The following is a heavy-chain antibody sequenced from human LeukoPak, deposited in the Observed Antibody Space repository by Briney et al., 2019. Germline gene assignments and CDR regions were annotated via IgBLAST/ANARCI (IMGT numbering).Heavy chain of an antibody. V-gene: IGHV3-11*06. CDR2: ISSSASYT. CDR3: ARYYAGYFDL. J-gene: IGHJ2*01. CDR1: GFTFSDYY. D-gene: IGHD2-2*01. Sequence: KTGGSLRLSCAASGFTFSDYYMIWIRQAPGKGLEWVSYISSSASYTNYADSVKGRFTISRDKAKNSLYLHMNSLRAEDTAVYYCARYYAGYFDLWGRGTLVTVSS.